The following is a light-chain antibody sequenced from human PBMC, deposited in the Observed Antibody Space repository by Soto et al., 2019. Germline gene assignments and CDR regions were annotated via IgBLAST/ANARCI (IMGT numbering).Light chain of an antibody. CDR2: WAS. Sequence: DIVMTQSPDSLAVSLGERATINCKSSQSVLYSSNNKNYLAWYQQRPGQPPKLLIYWASTRESGVPDRFSGSGSETDFALTITSLKAEGVAVSYCQQYESTPPTFGQGTKLEIK. CDR3: QQYESTPPT. J-gene: IGKJ2*01. CDR1: QSVLYSSNNKNY. V-gene: IGKV4-1*01.